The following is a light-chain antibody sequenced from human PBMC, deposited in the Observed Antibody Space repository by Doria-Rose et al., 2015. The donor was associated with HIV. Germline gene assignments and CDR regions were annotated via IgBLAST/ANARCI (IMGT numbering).Light chain of an antibody. J-gene: IGKJ1*01. V-gene: IGKV1-39*01. CDR3: QQTYSSPPWT. CDR2: AAS. CDR1: QTVSTY. Sequence: ASIGDRVTTTCRASQTVSTYLNCFQQEPGKAPKLLIYAASRLQSGVPSRFSGSGSGTDFTLTISGLQPGDFATYYCQQTYSSPPWTFGQGTKVEMK.